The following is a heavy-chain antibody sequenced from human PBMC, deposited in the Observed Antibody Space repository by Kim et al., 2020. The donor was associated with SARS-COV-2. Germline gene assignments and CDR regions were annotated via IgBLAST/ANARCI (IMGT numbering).Heavy chain of an antibody. Sequence: ASVKVSCKASGYTFTSYGFSWVRQAPGQGPEWMGWISGYNGNTNYAQMFQDRFTMTTDTSTSTAYMELRSLKSDDTAVYYCARDQGPVRGVRPYDYWGQGTLVTVSS. CDR1: GYTFTSYG. CDR3: ARDQGPVRGVRPYDY. J-gene: IGHJ4*02. D-gene: IGHD3-10*01. V-gene: IGHV1-18*04. CDR2: ISGYNGNT.